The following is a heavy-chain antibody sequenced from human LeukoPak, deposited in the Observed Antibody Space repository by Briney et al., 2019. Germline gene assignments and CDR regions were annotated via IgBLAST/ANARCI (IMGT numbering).Heavy chain of an antibody. CDR2: IKQDGSEK. CDR1: GFTFSSYW. V-gene: IGHV3-7*01. D-gene: IGHD4-17*01. CDR3: AREPYGDYLDY. Sequence: HGGSLRLSCAASGFTFSSYWMSWVRQAPGKGLEWVANIKQDGSEKYYVDSVKGRFTISRDNAKNSPYLQMNSLRAEDTAVYYCAREPYGDYLDYWGQGTLVTVSS. J-gene: IGHJ4*02.